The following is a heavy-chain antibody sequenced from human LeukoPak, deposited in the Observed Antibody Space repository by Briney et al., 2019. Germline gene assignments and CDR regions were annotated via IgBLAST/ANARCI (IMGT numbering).Heavy chain of an antibody. D-gene: IGHD6-13*01. CDR1: GGSFSGYY. CDR3: ARATGDSSSWYADY. Sequence: SETLSLTCAVYGGSFSGYYWSWIRQPPGEGLEWIGEINHSGSTNYNPSLKSRVTISVDTSKNQFSLKLSSVTAADTAVYYCARATGDSSSWYADYWGRGTLVTVSS. J-gene: IGHJ4*02. V-gene: IGHV4-34*01. CDR2: INHSGST.